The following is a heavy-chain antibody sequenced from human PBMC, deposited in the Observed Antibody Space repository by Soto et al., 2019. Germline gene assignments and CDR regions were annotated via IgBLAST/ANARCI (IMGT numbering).Heavy chain of an antibody. J-gene: IGHJ6*02. D-gene: IGHD6-13*01. Sequence: GGSLRLSCAASGFTFSSHAMSWVRQAPGKGLEWVSFISGSGGSTFYADSVKGRFTITRDNSKNTLYLKMNSLRAEDTAVYYCAKGEHSSSWGALYAMDVWGQGTTVTVSS. V-gene: IGHV3-23*01. CDR3: AKGEHSSSWGALYAMDV. CDR2: ISGSGGST. CDR1: GFTFSSHA.